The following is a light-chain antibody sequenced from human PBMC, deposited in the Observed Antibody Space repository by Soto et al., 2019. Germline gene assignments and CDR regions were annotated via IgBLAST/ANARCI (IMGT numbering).Light chain of an antibody. J-gene: IGLJ1*01. CDR3: SSDTISSTLV. Sequence: QSALTQPASVSGSPGQSITISCTGTSSDVGGYNYVSWYQQHPGKAPKLMIYEVSNRPSGVSNRFSGSKSGNSASLTISGRQAEDESDYYCSSDTISSTLVFGTGTKRTVL. CDR1: SSDVGGYNY. CDR2: EVS. V-gene: IGLV2-14*01.